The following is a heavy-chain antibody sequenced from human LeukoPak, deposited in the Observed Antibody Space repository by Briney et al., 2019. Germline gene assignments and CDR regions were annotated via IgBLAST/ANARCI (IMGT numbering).Heavy chain of an antibody. D-gene: IGHD6-13*01. Sequence: PSETLSLTCTVSGGSISSSSDYWGWIRQPPGKGLEWIGNIYYSGTTYYNSSLKSRVTISVDTSKNQFSLQLNSVTPEDTAVYYCARDFKRSSSWYDYWGQGTLVTVSS. CDR3: ARDFKRSSSWYDY. CDR1: GGSISSSSDY. CDR2: IYYSGTT. J-gene: IGHJ4*02. V-gene: IGHV4-39*07.